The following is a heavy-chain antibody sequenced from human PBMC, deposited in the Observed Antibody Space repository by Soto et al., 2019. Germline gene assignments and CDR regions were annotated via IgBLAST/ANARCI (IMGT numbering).Heavy chain of an antibody. Sequence: PGGSLRLSCAASGFTFSDYYMSWIRQAPGKGLERVSYVSSSGSTIYYADSVKCRFTISRDNAKNSLYLQMNSLRAEDTAVYYCARVGYSGYDFTSRWGQGTLVTVSS. CDR1: GFTFSDYY. CDR2: VSSSGSTI. CDR3: ARVGYSGYDFTSR. V-gene: IGHV3-11*01. D-gene: IGHD5-12*01. J-gene: IGHJ4*02.